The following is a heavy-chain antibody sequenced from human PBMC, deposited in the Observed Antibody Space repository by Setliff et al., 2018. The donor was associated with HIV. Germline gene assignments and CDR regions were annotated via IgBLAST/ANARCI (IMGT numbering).Heavy chain of an antibody. Sequence: SETLSLTCTVSTDSLSSSTNHWGWIRQPPGKGLEWIGNINYGGAPYYNPPLKSRVTISIDTSKSQFSLKLTSVTAADTAVYFCARDPHYFDTSGYYSYFYFDYWGHGTLVTVSS. CDR2: INYGGAP. CDR1: TDSLSSSTNH. J-gene: IGHJ4*01. D-gene: IGHD3-22*01. V-gene: IGHV4-39*07. CDR3: ARDPHYFDTSGYYSYFYFDY.